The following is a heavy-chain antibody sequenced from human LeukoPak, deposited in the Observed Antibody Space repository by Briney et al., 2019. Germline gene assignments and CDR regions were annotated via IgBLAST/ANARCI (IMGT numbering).Heavy chain of an antibody. CDR2: ISGSGGST. CDR1: GFTFSSYA. CDR3: AKGPERRYCSGGSCYSTD. J-gene: IGHJ4*02. D-gene: IGHD2-15*01. Sequence: GGSLRLSCAASGFTFSSYAMSWVRQAPGKGLEWVSAISGSGGSTYYADSVKGRFTISRDNSKNTLYLQMNSLGAEDTAVYYCAKGPERRYCSGGSCYSTDWGQGTLVTVSA. V-gene: IGHV3-23*01.